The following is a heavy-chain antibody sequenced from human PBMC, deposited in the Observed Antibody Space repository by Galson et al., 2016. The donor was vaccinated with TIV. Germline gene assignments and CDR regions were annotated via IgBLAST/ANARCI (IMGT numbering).Heavy chain of an antibody. Sequence: SVKVSCKASGYTFISHGITWVRQAPGQRLDWMGWISPYNGDTNYAQMFHDRVTMTIDQSTTTAYLERRGLRSDDTAVYYCARVGALRLFNEGSAYTYHFDYRRQGTLVTVAS. CDR1: GYTFISHG. J-gene: IGHJ4*02. D-gene: IGHD3-16*01. CDR3: ARVGALRLFNEGSAYTYHFDY. V-gene: IGHV1-18*04. CDR2: ISPYNGDT.